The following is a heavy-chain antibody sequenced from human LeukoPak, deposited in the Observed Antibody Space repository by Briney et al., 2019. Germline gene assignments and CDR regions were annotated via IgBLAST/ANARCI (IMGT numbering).Heavy chain of an antibody. CDR2: INQSGGT. J-gene: IGHJ4*02. CDR3: AKVAKYYYGSETYFFFDH. V-gene: IGHV4-34*01. Sequence: PSETLSLTCAVFGRSFSDYYWSWIRQSPGKGLEWIGEINQSGGTNYNPSVKSRVTISLDTSRNQFSLNLRSVTAADTAVYYCAKVAKYYYGSETYFFFDHWGQGTLVTVSS. CDR1: GRSFSDYY. D-gene: IGHD3-10*01.